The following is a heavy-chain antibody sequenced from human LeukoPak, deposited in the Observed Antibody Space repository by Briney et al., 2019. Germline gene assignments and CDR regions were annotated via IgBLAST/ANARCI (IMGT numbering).Heavy chain of an antibody. CDR2: IYYSGST. D-gene: IGHD2-2*01. J-gene: IGHJ4*02. V-gene: IGHV4-30-4*08. CDR3: ASPRGVPAARFPYDY. Sequence: SETLSLTCTVSGGSISSGDYYWSWIRQPPGKGLEWIGYIYYSGSTYYNPSLKSRVTISVDTSKNQFSLKLSSVTAADTAVYYCASPRGVPAARFPYDYWGQGTLVTVSS. CDR1: GGSISSGDYY.